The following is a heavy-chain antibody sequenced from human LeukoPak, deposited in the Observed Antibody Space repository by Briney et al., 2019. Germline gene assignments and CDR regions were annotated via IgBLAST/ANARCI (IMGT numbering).Heavy chain of an antibody. J-gene: IGHJ5*02. V-gene: IGHV4-4*02. CDR3: ARENGAAMVSWFDP. CDR1: GGSISSSNW. CDR2: IYHSGST. D-gene: IGHD5-18*01. Sequence: SETLSLTCAVSGGSISSSNWWSWVRQPPGKGLEWIGEIYHSGSTNYNPSLKSRVTISVDKSKNQFSLKLSSVTAADTAVYYCARENGAAMVSWFDPWGQGTLVTVSS.